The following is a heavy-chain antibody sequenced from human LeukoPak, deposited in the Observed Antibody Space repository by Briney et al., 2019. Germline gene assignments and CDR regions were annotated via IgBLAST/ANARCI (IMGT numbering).Heavy chain of an antibody. Sequence: GASVKVSCKTSGYTFTGYPMHWVRQAPGQGHEWVGCINPNNGGTNFAQKFQGRVTMTRDTSISTAYMELSSLRSDDTAVYYCARVDTEMVQRAAFNIWGQGTMVTVSS. J-gene: IGHJ3*02. CDR2: INPNNGGT. CDR1: GYTFTGYP. CDR3: ARVDTEMVQRAAFNI. D-gene: IGHD5-18*01. V-gene: IGHV1-2*02.